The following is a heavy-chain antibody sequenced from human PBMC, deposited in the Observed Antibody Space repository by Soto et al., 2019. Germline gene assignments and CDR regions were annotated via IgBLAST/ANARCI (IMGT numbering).Heavy chain of an antibody. CDR3: ARGKEWEQPANHYYFDY. CDR1: GRTFLISA. J-gene: IGHJ4*02. V-gene: IGHV1-69*06. D-gene: IGHD1-26*01. Sequence: QVQLVQSGAEVKTPGSSVRVSCKTAGRTFLISAIAWVRQAPGQGLEWMGGIIPILGTIHIAQNFQGRVNVTADRSTSTAYVDLSSLRSEDTATYVCARGKEWEQPANHYYFDYWGQGSQVIVSS. CDR2: IIPILGTI.